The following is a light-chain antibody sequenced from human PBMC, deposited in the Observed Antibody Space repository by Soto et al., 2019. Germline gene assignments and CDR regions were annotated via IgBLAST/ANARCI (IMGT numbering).Light chain of an antibody. V-gene: IGKV3-20*01. CDR2: GAS. J-gene: IGKJ5*01. Sequence: EIVLTQSPATLSSSPWKATPRASRASQSVSSYLAWYQQKPGQAPRLLIYGASTRATGIPARFSGSGSGTDFTLTISRLEPEDFAVYYCQQYGSSSTFGQGTRLEIK. CDR1: QSVSSY. CDR3: QQYGSSST.